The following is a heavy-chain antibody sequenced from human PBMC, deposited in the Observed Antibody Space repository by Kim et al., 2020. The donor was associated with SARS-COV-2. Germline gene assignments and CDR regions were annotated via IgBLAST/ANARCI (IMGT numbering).Heavy chain of an antibody. CDR3: ARVRSSGWDYFDY. CDR2: ISSSSSYI. J-gene: IGHJ4*02. D-gene: IGHD6-19*01. Sequence: GGSLRLSCAASGFTFSSYSMNWVRQAPGKGLEWVSSISSSSSYIYYADSVKGRFTISRDNAKKSLYLQMNSLRAEDTAVYYCARVRSSGWDYFDYWGQGTLVTVSS. CDR1: GFTFSSYS. V-gene: IGHV3-21*01.